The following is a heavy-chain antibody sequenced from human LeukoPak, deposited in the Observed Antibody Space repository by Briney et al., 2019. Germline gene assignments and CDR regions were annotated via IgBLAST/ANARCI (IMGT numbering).Heavy chain of an antibody. J-gene: IGHJ4*02. CDR1: GGSISSYY. V-gene: IGHV4-4*07. Sequence: SETLSLTCTVSGGSISSYYWSWIRQPAGKGLEWIGRIYTSGSTNYNRSLKSRVTMSVDTSKNQFSLKLSSVTAADTAVYYCARELAYGYSYGYFDYWGQGTLVTVSS. D-gene: IGHD5-18*01. CDR3: ARELAYGYSYGYFDY. CDR2: IYTSGST.